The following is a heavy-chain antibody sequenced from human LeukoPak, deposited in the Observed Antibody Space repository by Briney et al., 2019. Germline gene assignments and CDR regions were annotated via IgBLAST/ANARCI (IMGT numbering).Heavy chain of an antibody. Sequence: PGRSLRLSCAASGFTFSNFAMHWVRQAPGKGLEWVAVISYDGDNEYYADSVKGQFTIFRDNSKDRLYLQMNSLRPEDTAMYYCARVRGGRSWYYYGMDVWGRGTTVTVSS. V-gene: IGHV3-30-3*01. D-gene: IGHD3-16*01. CDR2: ISYDGDNE. CDR1: GFTFSNFA. J-gene: IGHJ6*02. CDR3: ARVRGGRSWYYYGMDV.